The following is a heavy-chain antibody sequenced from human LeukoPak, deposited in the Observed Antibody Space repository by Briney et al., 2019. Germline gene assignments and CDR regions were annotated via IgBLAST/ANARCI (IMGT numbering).Heavy chain of an antibody. CDR3: ARRTYGSGTKS. J-gene: IGHJ5*02. CDR1: GGSFSGYY. Sequence: PSETLSLTCAVYGGSFSGYYWSWIRQPPGKGLEWIGEINHSGSTNYNPSLKSRVTISVDTSKNQFSLKLSSVTAADTAVYYCARRTYGSGTKSWGQGALVTVSS. V-gene: IGHV4-34*01. D-gene: IGHD3-10*01. CDR2: INHSGST.